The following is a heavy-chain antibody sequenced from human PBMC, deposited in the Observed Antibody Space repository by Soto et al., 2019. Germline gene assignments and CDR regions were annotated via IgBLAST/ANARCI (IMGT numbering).Heavy chain of an antibody. CDR3: AKDLLHRSGSYGNYCDY. CDR2: ISGSGGNT. CDR1: GFTFSSYA. D-gene: IGHD3-10*01. V-gene: IGHV3-23*01. Sequence: GGSLRLSCVASGFTFSSYAMSWVRQAPGKGLEWVSGISGSGGNTYYPDSVKGRFTISRDNSKNTLFLQMSSLRAEDTAVYYCAKDLLHRSGSYGNYCDYWGQGTLVTVSS. J-gene: IGHJ4*02.